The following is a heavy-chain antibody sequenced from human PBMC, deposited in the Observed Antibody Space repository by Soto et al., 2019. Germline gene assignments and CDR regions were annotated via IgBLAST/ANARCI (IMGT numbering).Heavy chain of an antibody. CDR2: IKSKTDGGTT. CDR3: TTALFSACSSTSCYTNY. Sequence: LGGSLRLSCAASGFTFSNAWMSWVRQAPGKGLEWVGRIKSKTDGGTTDYAAPVKGRFTISKDDSKNTLYLQMNSLKTEATAVYYCTTALFSACSSTSCYTNYWGQGTLVTVSS. CDR1: GFTFSNAW. J-gene: IGHJ4*02. D-gene: IGHD2-2*02. V-gene: IGHV3-15*01.